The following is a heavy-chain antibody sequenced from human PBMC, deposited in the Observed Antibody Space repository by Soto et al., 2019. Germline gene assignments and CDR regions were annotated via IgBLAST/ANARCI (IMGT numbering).Heavy chain of an antibody. CDR2: IYHSGST. V-gene: IGHV4-30-2*01. D-gene: IGHD3-22*01. Sequence: QLQLQESGSGLVKPSQTLSLTCAVSGGSISSGGYSWSWIRQPPGKGLEWIGYIYHSGSTYYNPSLKSRVTISVARSKNQFSLKLSSVTAADTAVYYCARAPRAYYDSSGYYYSYYYYYGMDVWGQGTTVTVSS. CDR3: ARAPRAYYDSSGYYYSYYYYYGMDV. CDR1: GGSISSGGYS. J-gene: IGHJ6*02.